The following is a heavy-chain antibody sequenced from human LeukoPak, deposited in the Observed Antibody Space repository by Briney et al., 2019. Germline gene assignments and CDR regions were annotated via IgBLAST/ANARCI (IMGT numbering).Heavy chain of an antibody. CDR3: ARDAPPPYCSSTSCPFGY. J-gene: IGHJ4*02. CDR2: INPNSGGT. V-gene: IGHV1-2*02. CDR1: GYTFTGYY. Sequence: ASVKVSFKASGYTFTGYYMHWVRQAPGQGLEWMGWINPNSGGTNYAQKFQGRVTMTRDTSISTAYMELSRLRSDDTAVYYCARDAPPPYCSSTSCPFGYWGQGTLVTVSS. D-gene: IGHD2-2*01.